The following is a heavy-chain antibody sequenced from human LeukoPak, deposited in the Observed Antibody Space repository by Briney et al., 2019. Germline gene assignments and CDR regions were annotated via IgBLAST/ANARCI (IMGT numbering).Heavy chain of an antibody. D-gene: IGHD3-10*01. CDR1: GFTFSSYE. CDR2: ISSSGSTI. V-gene: IGHV3-48*03. J-gene: IGHJ4*02. CDR3: ARQGVVWGVISHFDY. Sequence: SGGSLRLSCAASGFTFSSYEMNWVRQAPGKGLEWVSYISSSGSTIYYADSVKGRFTISRDNAKNSPYLQMNSLRAEDTAVYYCARQGVVWGVISHFDYWGQGTLVTVSS.